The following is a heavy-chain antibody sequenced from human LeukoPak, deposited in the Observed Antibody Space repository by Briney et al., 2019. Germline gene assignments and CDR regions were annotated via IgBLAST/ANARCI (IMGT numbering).Heavy chain of an antibody. CDR3: ARNWYYYGSGSYYDYFDY. V-gene: IGHV4-30-2*01. Sequence: SQTLSLTCTVSGGSISSGAYYWSWIRQPPGKGLEWIGYIYHSGSTYCNPSLKSRVTISIDRSKNQFSLKLSSVTAADTAVYYCARNWYYYGSGSYYDYFDYWGQGTLVTVSS. CDR1: GGSISSGAYY. D-gene: IGHD3-10*01. CDR2: IYHSGST. J-gene: IGHJ4*02.